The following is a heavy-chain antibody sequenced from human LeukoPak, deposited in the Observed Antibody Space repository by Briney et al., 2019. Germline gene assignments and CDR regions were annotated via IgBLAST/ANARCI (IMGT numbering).Heavy chain of an antibody. J-gene: IGHJ4*02. CDR1: GFTFSSYM. V-gene: IGHV3-48*02. Sequence: PGGSLRLSRAASGFTFSSYMMNWVRQAPGKGLEWVSYISSRSSAIYYADSVKGRFTISRDNAKNSLSLQMNSLRDEDTAVYFCASNHGSGWYVGEYWGQGILVTVSS. D-gene: IGHD6-19*01. CDR3: ASNHGSGWYVGEY. CDR2: ISSRSSAI.